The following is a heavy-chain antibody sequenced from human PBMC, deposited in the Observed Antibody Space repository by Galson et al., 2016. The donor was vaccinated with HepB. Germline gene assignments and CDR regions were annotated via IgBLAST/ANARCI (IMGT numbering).Heavy chain of an antibody. CDR2: IKQDGSQK. V-gene: IGHV3-7*01. D-gene: IGHD6-19*01. J-gene: IGHJ2*01. CDR3: GGGDGWLATL. CDR1: GFSFSRFY. Sequence: SLRLSCAASGFSFSRFYMTWVRQAPGKELEWVANIKQDGSQKDYVDSVRGRFTISRDNAENSLYLQMNSLRAEDTALYYCGGGDGWLATLWGRGTLVTVSS.